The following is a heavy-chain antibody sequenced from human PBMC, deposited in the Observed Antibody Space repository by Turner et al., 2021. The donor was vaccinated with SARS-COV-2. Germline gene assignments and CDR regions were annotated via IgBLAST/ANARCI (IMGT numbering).Heavy chain of an antibody. J-gene: IGHJ4*02. CDR2: ITWNSGSI. Sequence: EVQLVESGGGLVQPGRSLILSGAASGFTFDDYAMPWVRQAPGKGLEWVSGITWNSGSIAYAGSVKGRFTISRDNAKNSLFLQMNSLRAEDTALYYCAKNQGGSYGDYFDYWGQGTLVTVSS. CDR1: GFTFDDYA. V-gene: IGHV3-9*01. CDR3: AKNQGGSYGDYFDY. D-gene: IGHD3-16*01.